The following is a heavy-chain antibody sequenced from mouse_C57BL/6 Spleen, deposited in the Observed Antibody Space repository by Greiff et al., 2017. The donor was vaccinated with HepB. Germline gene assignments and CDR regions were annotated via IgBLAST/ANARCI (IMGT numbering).Heavy chain of an antibody. Sequence: EVQLVESGGDLVKPGGSLKLSCAASGFTFSSYGMSWVRQTPDKRLEWVATISSGGSYTYYPDSVKGRFTISRDNAKNTLYLQMSSLKSEDTAMYYCARPSTVVGAMDYWGQGTSVTVSS. V-gene: IGHV5-6*01. J-gene: IGHJ4*01. CDR1: GFTFSSYG. D-gene: IGHD1-1*01. CDR3: ARPSTVVGAMDY. CDR2: ISSGGSYT.